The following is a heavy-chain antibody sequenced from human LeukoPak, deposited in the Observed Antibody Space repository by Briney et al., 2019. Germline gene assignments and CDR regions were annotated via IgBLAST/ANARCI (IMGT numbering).Heavy chain of an antibody. CDR2: IIPILGIA. D-gene: IGHD6-6*01. CDR1: GGTFSSYT. Sequence: SVKVSCKASGGTFSSYTISWVRQAPGQGLEWMGRIIPILGIANYAQKFQGRVTITADKSTSTAYMELSSLRSEDTAVYYCARGRRPSRAALRDYYYYYMDVWGKGTTVTVSS. V-gene: IGHV1-69*02. J-gene: IGHJ6*03. CDR3: ARGRRPSRAALRDYYYYYMDV.